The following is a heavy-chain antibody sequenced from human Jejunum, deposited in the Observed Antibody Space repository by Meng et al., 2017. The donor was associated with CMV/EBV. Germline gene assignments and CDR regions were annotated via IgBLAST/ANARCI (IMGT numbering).Heavy chain of an antibody. J-gene: IGHJ4*02. V-gene: IGHV3-30*02. CDR2: IRSDGGGD. CDR3: AKNGDGNGWPLEN. Sequence: QVVLVEAGGGWVQPGGALALSFAASGFIFSNSGMHWVRPASGKGLEWVAFIRSDGGGDYYADSVKGPCTFSRDNSKNTLYLQMNSLRPEDTAVYFCAKNGDGNGWPLENWGQGILVTVSS. CDR1: GFIFSNSG. D-gene: IGHD6-19*01.